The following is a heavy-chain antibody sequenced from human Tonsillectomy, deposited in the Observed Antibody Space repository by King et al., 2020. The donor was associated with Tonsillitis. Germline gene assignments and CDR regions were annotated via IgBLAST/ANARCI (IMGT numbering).Heavy chain of an antibody. CDR2: ISDDGSNI. Sequence: VQLVESGGGVVQPGRSLRLSCTASGFTFSRSALHWFRQAPGKGLEWLAVISDDGSNIYYADSVKGRFTISRDNSKNTLYLHMNSLRLEETAVYFCAKDRCLEGSRPRIDYWGQGKLVTVSS. V-gene: IGHV3-30*04. D-gene: IGHD1-1*01. CDR3: AKDRCLEGSRPRIDY. J-gene: IGHJ4*02. CDR1: GFTFSRSA.